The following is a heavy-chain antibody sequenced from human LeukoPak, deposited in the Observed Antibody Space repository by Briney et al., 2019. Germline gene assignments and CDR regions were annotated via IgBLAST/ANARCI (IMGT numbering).Heavy chain of an antibody. Sequence: PGGSLGLSCAASGFTFSSYGMHWVRQAPGKGLEWATFIPYDGSNKYYADSVKGRFIISRDNSKNTLYLQMNSLRGEDTAVYYCAKEATGYSSSPFNWFDPRGQGTLVTVSS. J-gene: IGHJ5*02. CDR2: IPYDGSNK. D-gene: IGHD6-13*01. CDR1: GFTFSSYG. CDR3: AKEATGYSSSPFNWFDP. V-gene: IGHV3-30*02.